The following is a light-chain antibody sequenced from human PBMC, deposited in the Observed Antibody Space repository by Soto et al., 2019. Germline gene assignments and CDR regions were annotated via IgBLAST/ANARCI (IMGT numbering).Light chain of an antibody. V-gene: IGKV1-39*01. CDR2: AAS. CDR3: QQSYSNSWT. J-gene: IGKJ1*01. CDR1: QTISSF. Sequence: DIQMTQSPSSLSASVGDRVTITCRASQTISSFLNWYQHKPGKAPKLLIYAASSLQSGVPSRFSGSGSGTDFTLTITSLQPEDFATYYWQQSYSNSWTFGQGTKVEIK.